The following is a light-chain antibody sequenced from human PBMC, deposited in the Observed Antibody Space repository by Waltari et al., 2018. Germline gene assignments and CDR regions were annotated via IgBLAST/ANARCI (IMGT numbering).Light chain of an antibody. CDR3: QHYVRTWA. J-gene: IGKJ1*01. CDR2: GAS. V-gene: IGKV3-20*01. Sequence: EIVLTQSPGTLSLSPGESAPLSGRASQSVGSTYLAWYQQGPGQAPRLPIYGASSRATCIPDRFSGSGSGTDFTLSISRLEPEDFAVYYCQHYVRTWAFGQGTKVEIK. CDR1: QSVGSTY.